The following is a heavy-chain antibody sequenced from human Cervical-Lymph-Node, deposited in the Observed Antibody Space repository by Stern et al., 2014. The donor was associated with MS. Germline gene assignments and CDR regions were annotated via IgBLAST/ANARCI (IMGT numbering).Heavy chain of an antibody. Sequence: VQLLESGAEVKKPGASVKVSCKASGYTFTSYGISWVRQAPGQGLEWMGWISAYNGNTNYAQKLQGRVTMTTDTSTSTAYMELRSLRSDDTAVYYCARDRQRWLQDYYYYGMDVWGQGTTVTVSS. V-gene: IGHV1-18*04. CDR3: ARDRQRWLQDYYYYGMDV. CDR1: GYTFTSYG. D-gene: IGHD5-24*01. CDR2: ISAYNGNT. J-gene: IGHJ6*02.